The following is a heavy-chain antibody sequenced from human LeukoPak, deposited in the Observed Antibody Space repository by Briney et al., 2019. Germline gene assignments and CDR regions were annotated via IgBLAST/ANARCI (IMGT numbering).Heavy chain of an antibody. CDR3: TRHQYDAFEI. V-gene: IGHV3-53*01. J-gene: IGHJ3*02. Sequence: GGSLRLSCAASGITVSSYYMSWVRQAPGKGLEWVSVIYGGGGTYYADYSKGRFAISRDYSKNTLYLQLSSLRAEDTAIYYCTRHQYDAFEIWGQGTMVTVSS. CDR1: GITVSSYY. CDR2: IYGGGGT. D-gene: IGHD4-11*01.